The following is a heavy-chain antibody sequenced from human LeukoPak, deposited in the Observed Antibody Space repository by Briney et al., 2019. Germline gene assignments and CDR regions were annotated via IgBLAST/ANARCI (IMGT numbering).Heavy chain of an antibody. Sequence: GSLRLSCAASGFTFSSYAMSWVRQAPGKGLERVSAISGSGGSTYYADSVKGRFTISRDNSKNTLYLQMNSLRAEDTAVYYCAKDRPPSGYYGSGSYYKSAFDIWGQWTMVTVSS. CDR1: GFTFSSYA. J-gene: IGHJ3*02. CDR2: ISGSGGST. V-gene: IGHV3-23*01. D-gene: IGHD3-10*01. CDR3: AKDRPPSGYYGSGSYYKSAFDI.